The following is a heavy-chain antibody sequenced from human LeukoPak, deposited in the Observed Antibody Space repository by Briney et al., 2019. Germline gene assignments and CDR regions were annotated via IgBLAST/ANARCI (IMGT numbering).Heavy chain of an antibody. CDR1: GYTFTSYY. CDR2: INPSGGST. CDR3: ARDKSSLDFWSGYYIDY. J-gene: IGHJ4*02. V-gene: IGHV1-46*01. Sequence: ASVKDSCKASGYTFTSYYMHWVRQAPGQGLEWMGIINPSGGSTSYAQKFQGRVTMTRDTSTSTVYMELSSLRSEDTAVYYCARDKSSLDFWSGYYIDYWGQGTLVTVSS. D-gene: IGHD3-3*01.